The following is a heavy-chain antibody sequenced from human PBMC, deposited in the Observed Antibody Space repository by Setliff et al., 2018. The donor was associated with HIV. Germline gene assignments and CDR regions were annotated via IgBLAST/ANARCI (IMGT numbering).Heavy chain of an antibody. CDR3: ARVDEAGTADFYYYFYGMDV. D-gene: IGHD6-19*01. J-gene: IGHJ6*02. Sequence: LRLSCAASGFTFSSYGMHWVRQAPGKGLEWVAVIWYDGSNKYYADSVKGRFTISRDNAKNVLHLQLNSLRVEDTAGYYCARVDEAGTADFYYYFYGMDVWGQGTTVTVSS. CDR1: GFTFSSYG. V-gene: IGHV3-33*01. CDR2: IWYDGSNK.